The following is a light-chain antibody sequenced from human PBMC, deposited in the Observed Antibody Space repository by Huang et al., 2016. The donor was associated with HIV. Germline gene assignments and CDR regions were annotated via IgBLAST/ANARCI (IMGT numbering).Light chain of an antibody. CDR2: GAS. Sequence: EIIMTQSPATLSLSPGEGASLSCRANQSVATNLAWYRHRPGQSPRILSFGASTRASGLPGRFSGSVSGTQFTLTVSGLQSEDFAVYYCQQYHNWPYTFGQGTKLEI. V-gene: IGKV3-15*01. CDR3: QQYHNWPYT. J-gene: IGKJ2*01. CDR1: QSVATN.